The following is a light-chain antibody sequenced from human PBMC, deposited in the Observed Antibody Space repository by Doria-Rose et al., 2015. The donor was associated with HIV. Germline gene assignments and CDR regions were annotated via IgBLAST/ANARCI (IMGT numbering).Light chain of an antibody. J-gene: IGKJ1*01. V-gene: IGKV3-20*01. CDR1: QSFSSTY. CDR2: DGS. Sequence: EIVMTQSPGTLSLSPGERATLSCRASQSFSSTYLAWYQQKPGQAPSLLIYDGSTSATGIPDRFSASVSGTDFTLTMNRLEPEDFALYYCHQYGTAWTFGQGTKVEI. CDR3: HQYGTAWT.